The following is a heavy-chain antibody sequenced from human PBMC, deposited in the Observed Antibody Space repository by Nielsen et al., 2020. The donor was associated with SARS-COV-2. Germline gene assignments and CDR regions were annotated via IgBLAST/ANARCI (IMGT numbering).Heavy chain of an antibody. CDR1: GFRFDDYA. J-gene: IGHJ4*02. V-gene: IGHV3-9*01. D-gene: IGHD6-19*01. CDR3: ASSGWLDY. CDR2: ISGNKNTI. Sequence: GGSLRLSCAASGFRFDDYAMHWVRQAPGKGLEWVSGISGNKNTIVYADSVKGRFTISRDKDKNSLYLQMHSLRADDTAVYYCASSGWLDYWGQGTLVTVSS.